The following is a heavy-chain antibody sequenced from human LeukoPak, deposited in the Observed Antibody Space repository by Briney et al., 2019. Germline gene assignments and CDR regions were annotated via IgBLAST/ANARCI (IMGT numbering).Heavy chain of an antibody. J-gene: IGHJ3*02. CDR3: ARSRSGYSYEHGAFEI. CDR2: INHSGST. Sequence: SETLYLTCAVYGGSFSGYYWSWIRQPPGKGLEWIGEINHSGSTNYNPSLKSRVTISVDTSKNQFSLKLSSVTAADTAVYYCARSRSGYSYEHGAFEIWGQGTMVTVSS. V-gene: IGHV4-34*01. CDR1: GGSFSGYY. D-gene: IGHD5-18*01.